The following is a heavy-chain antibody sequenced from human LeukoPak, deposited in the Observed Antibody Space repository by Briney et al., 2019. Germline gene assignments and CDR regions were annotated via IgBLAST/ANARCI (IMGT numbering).Heavy chain of an antibody. CDR2: INPNSGGT. V-gene: IGHV1-2*02. CDR3: ARDSSWYERNTGDY. J-gene: IGHJ4*02. Sequence: GASVKVSCKASGYTFTGYYMHWVRQAPGQGLEWMGWINPNSGGTNYAQKFQGRVTMTRDTSISTAYMELSRLRSDDTAVYYCARDSSWYERNTGDYWGQGTLVTVSS. D-gene: IGHD6-13*01. CDR1: GYTFTGYY.